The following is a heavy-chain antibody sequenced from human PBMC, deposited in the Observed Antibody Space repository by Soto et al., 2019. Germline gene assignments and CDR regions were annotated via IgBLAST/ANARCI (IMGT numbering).Heavy chain of an antibody. CDR2: IIPIFGTA. CDR1: GGTFSSYA. CDR3: ARGPNYYDSSGYYLPNY. J-gene: IGHJ4*02. Sequence: GASVKVSCKASGGTFSSYAISWVRQAPGQGLEWMGGIIPIFGTANYAQKFQGRVTITADKSTSTAYMGLSSLRSEDTAVYYCARGPNYYDSSGYYLPNYWGQGTLVTVSS. D-gene: IGHD3-22*01. V-gene: IGHV1-69*06.